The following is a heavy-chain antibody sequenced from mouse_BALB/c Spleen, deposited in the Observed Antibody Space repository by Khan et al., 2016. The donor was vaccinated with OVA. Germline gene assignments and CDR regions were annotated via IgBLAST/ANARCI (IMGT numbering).Heavy chain of an antibody. V-gene: IGHV2-2*02. CDR3: ARSYDYDEGLAY. Sequence: VQLQESGPGLVQPSQSLSITCTVSGFSLTTYGVHWVRQSPGKGLEWRGVIWSGGSTDYNAAFISRLSFRKDSSKSQVFFKMNSLQVNDTAIYYCARSYDYDEGLAYWGQGTLVTVSA. D-gene: IGHD2-4*01. J-gene: IGHJ3*01. CDR2: IWSGGST. CDR1: GFSLTTYG.